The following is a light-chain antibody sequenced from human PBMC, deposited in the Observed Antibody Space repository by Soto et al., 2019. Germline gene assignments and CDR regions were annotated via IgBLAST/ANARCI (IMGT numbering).Light chain of an antibody. CDR3: QQYNNWPAIT. CDR2: GAS. J-gene: IGKJ5*01. Sequence: EIVMTQSPATLSVSPGERATLSCMASQSVSRNLAWYQQKPGQAPRLLIYGASTRATGIPARFSGSGSGTEFTLTISSLQSEDFAVYYCQQYNNWPAITFGQGTRLEIK. CDR1: QSVSRN. V-gene: IGKV3D-15*01.